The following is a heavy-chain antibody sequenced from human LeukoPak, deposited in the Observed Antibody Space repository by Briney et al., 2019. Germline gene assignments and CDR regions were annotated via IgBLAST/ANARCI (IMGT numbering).Heavy chain of an antibody. V-gene: IGHV3-48*03. CDR3: AKDPSS. J-gene: IGHJ4*02. CDR2: ITSSGITM. CDR1: GFSFSNYE. Sequence: GGSLRLSCAASGFSFSNYEMNWVRQAPGKGLEWVAYITSSGITMYYADSMKGRFTISRDNAKNSLYLQMNSLRAEDTAVYYCAKDPSSWGQGTLVTVSS.